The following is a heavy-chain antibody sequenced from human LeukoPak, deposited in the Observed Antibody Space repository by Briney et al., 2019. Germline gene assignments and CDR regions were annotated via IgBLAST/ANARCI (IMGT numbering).Heavy chain of an antibody. CDR1: GFTFSNYW. CDR3: ARVVVVTLGTYYFDY. D-gene: IGHD2-21*02. V-gene: IGHV3-53*01. J-gene: IGHJ4*02. CDR2: IHSGGST. Sequence: GGSLRLSCVASGFTFSNYWMSWVRQAPGKGLEWVSVIHSGGSTYYADSVKGRFTISRDNSKNTLYLQMNSLRAEDTAVYYCARVVVVTLGTYYFDYWGQGTLVTVSS.